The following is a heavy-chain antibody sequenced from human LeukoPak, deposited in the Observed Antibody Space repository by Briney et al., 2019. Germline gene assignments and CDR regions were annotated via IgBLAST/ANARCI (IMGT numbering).Heavy chain of an antibody. CDR1: GYTFTSYY. J-gene: IGHJ4*02. Sequence: ASVQVSFKASGYTFTSYYMHWVRQAPGQGLEWMGIINPSSGTTSYAQKFQGRVTMTRDTSTSTVYMELSSLRSEDTAIYYCARRYYVSGTYFLDYWGQGTLVTVSS. V-gene: IGHV1-46*01. CDR2: INPSSGTT. D-gene: IGHD3-10*01. CDR3: ARRYYVSGTYFLDY.